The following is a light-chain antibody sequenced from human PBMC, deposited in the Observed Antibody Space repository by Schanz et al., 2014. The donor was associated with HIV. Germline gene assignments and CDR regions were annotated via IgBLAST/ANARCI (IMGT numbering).Light chain of an antibody. CDR3: QKYNSAPWT. V-gene: IGKV1-27*01. CDR2: TAS. CDR1: QGISNY. Sequence: DIQMTQSPSSLSASVGDTVTVTCRARQGISNYLAWYQQKPGKVPKLLIYTASTLQSGVPSRFSGSASGTDFTLTISSLQPEDVATYYCQKYNSAPWTFGQGTKVELK. J-gene: IGKJ1*01.